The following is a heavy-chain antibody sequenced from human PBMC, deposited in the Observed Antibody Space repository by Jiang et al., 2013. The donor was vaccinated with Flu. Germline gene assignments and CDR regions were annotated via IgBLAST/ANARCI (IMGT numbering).Heavy chain of an antibody. CDR2: INHSGST. V-gene: IGHV4-34*01. J-gene: IGHJ2*01. Sequence: LLKPSETLSLTCAVSGTYFSGYYWTWIRQAPGKGLEWIGEINHSGSTNYNPSLKSRVTISVDTSKNQFSLKLSSVTAADTAVYYCARGGSYGYPSYWYFDLWGRGTLVTVSS. D-gene: IGHD5-18*01. CDR3: ARGGSYGYPSYWYFDL. CDR1: GTYFSGYY.